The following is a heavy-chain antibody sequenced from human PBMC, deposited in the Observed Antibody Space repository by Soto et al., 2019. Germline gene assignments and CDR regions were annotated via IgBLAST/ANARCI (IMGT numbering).Heavy chain of an antibody. CDR1: GFTFSSYG. J-gene: IGHJ4*02. CDR2: IWYDGSNK. Sequence: AGGSLRLSCAASGFTFSSYGMHWVRQAPGKGLEWVAVIWYDGSNKYYADSVKGRFTISRDNSKNTLYLQMNSLRAEDTAVYYCARAHIVVVPAGFDYWGQGTLVTVSS. D-gene: IGHD2-2*01. CDR3: ARAHIVVVPAGFDY. V-gene: IGHV3-33*01.